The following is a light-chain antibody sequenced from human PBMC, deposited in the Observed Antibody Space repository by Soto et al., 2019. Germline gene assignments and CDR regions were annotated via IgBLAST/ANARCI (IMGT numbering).Light chain of an antibody. CDR3: QEYGSSQWA. CDR2: GAS. Sequence: ENVKTQSTGTLHLSPEERAIPTYRASKRVSSNYLAWYQQKHGQAPRHLIYGASSRATGIPDGFSGSGAETKFTLAISRQESEDVAVYYCQEYGSSQWAFGKGTKVEI. J-gene: IGKJ1*01. V-gene: IGKV3-20*01. CDR1: KRVSSNY.